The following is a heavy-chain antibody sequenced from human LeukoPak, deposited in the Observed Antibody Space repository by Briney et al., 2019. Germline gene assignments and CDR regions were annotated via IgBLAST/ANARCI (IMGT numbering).Heavy chain of an antibody. D-gene: IGHD3-10*01. Sequence: PGRSLRLSCAASGFTFDDYAMHWVRQAPGKGLEWVSGISWNSGSIGYADSVKGRFTISRDNAKNSLYLQMNSLRAEDTALYYCAKSTIGYYFDYWGQGTLVTVSS. CDR1: GFTFDDYA. J-gene: IGHJ4*02. CDR2: ISWNSGSI. CDR3: AKSTIGYYFDY. V-gene: IGHV3-9*01.